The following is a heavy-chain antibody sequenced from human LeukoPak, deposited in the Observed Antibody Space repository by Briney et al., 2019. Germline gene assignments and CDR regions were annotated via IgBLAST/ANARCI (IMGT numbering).Heavy chain of an antibody. Sequence: SETLSLTCTVSGGSVSSGAYYWSWIRQPPGKGLEWIGYIYYSGSTNYNPSLKSRVTISVDTSKNQSSLKLSSVTAADTAVYYCARDLSGSSSFGYWGQGTLVTVSS. V-gene: IGHV4-61*08. CDR2: IYYSGST. D-gene: IGHD6-6*01. CDR1: GGSVSSGAYY. CDR3: ARDLSGSSSFGY. J-gene: IGHJ4*02.